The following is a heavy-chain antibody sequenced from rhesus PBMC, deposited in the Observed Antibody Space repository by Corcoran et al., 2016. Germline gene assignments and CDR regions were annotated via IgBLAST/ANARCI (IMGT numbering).Heavy chain of an antibody. V-gene: IGHV4-122*02. J-gene: IGHJ4*01. D-gene: IGHD6-31*01. CDR1: GGSISSGYYY. CDR3: ARDGSRAGFDY. CDR2: ITYSGST. Sequence: QVQLQESGPGLVKPSETLSLTCAVSGGSISSGYYYWSWIRHPPGKGLEWIWYITYSGSTSYNPSIKRRVTISRDTSKNQFSLKLSSVTAADTAVYYCARDGSRAGFDYWGQGVLVTVSS.